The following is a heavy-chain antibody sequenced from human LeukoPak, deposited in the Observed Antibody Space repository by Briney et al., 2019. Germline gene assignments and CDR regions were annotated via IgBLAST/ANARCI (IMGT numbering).Heavy chain of an antibody. D-gene: IGHD3-22*01. J-gene: IGHJ3*02. CDR3: ASARDYDGGDGAFDI. V-gene: IGHV4-30-2*01. Sequence: SETLSLTCAVSGGSISSGGYSWSWIWQPPGKGLEWIGYIYHSGSTYYNPSLKSRVTISVDRSKNQFSLKLSSVTAADTAVYYCASARDYDGGDGAFDIWGQGTMVTVSS. CDR2: IYHSGST. CDR1: GGSISSGGYS.